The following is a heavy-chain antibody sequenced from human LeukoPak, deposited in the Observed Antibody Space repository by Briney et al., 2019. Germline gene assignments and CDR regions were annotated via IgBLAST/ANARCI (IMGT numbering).Heavy chain of an antibody. CDR3: ASGSMHGSGAEDTFDI. J-gene: IGHJ3*02. CDR2: IYYSGST. CDR1: GGSISSYY. D-gene: IGHD3-10*01. V-gene: IGHV4-59*08. Sequence: EASETLSLTCTVSGGSISSYYWSWIRQPPGKGLEWIGYIYYSGSTNSNPSLKSRVTISIDTSKNQFSLKLSSVTAADTAVYYCASGSMHGSGAEDTFDIWGQGTMVTISS.